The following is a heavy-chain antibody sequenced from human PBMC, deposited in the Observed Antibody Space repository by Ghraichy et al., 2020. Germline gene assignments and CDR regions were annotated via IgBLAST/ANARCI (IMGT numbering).Heavy chain of an antibody. CDR2: ISHSGSN. V-gene: IGHV4-59*02. CDR1: GGSVSGYY. D-gene: IGHD6-13*01. J-gene: IGHJ3*01. Sequence: SETLSLTCTVSGGSVSGYYWSWVRQPPGKGLEWIGHISHSGSNNYNPSLDSRATISVETSKNQVSLRLSFVTAADTAMYYCARVKLGIAASDVWGQGTMVTVSS. CDR3: ARVKLGIAASDV.